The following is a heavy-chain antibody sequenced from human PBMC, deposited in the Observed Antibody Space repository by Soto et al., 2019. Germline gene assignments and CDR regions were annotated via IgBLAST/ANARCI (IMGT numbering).Heavy chain of an antibody. D-gene: IGHD5-18*01. V-gene: IGHV4-39*01. CDR1: GGSISSYY. Sequence: SETLSLTCTVSGGSISSYYWGWIRQPPGKGLEWIGSFYYRGSTYYNPSLKSRVTISVDTSKNQFSLKLSSVTAADTAVYYCARHYGYEVFEYWGQGTLVTVSS. CDR3: ARHYGYEVFEY. CDR2: FYYRGST. J-gene: IGHJ4*02.